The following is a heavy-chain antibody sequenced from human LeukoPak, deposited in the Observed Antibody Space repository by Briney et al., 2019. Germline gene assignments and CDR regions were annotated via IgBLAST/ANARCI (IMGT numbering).Heavy chain of an antibody. J-gene: IGHJ4*02. CDR3: AKDSDYYDSSGSH. CDR2: IRYDGSNK. D-gene: IGHD3-22*01. CDR1: GFTFRSYG. Sequence: GGSLRLSCAASGFTFRSYGMHWVRQAPGKGLEWVAFIRYDGSNKYYADSVKGRFTISRDNSKNTLYLQMNSLRAEDTAVYYCAKDSDYYDSSGSHWGQGTLVTVSS. V-gene: IGHV3-30*02.